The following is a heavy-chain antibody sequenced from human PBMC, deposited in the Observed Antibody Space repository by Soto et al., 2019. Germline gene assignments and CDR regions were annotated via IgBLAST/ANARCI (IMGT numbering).Heavy chain of an antibody. CDR3: ARFTRPAADYYGMDV. J-gene: IGHJ6*02. Sequence: QVQLVQSGAEVKKPGASVNVSCKASGYTFTSYDINWVRQATGQGPEWMGWMNPNSGNTGNAQKFQGRVTMTRNTSTSTAYMELSSLRSEDTAVYYCARFTRPAADYYGMDVWGQGTTVAVSS. V-gene: IGHV1-8*01. D-gene: IGHD2-2*01. CDR2: MNPNSGNT. CDR1: GYTFTSYD.